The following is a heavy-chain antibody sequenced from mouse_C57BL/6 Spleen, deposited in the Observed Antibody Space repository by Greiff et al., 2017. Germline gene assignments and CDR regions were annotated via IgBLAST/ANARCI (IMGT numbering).Heavy chain of an antibody. D-gene: IGHD2-3*01. CDR2: ISSGSSTI. J-gene: IGHJ2*01. CDR1: GFTFSDYG. CDR3: ARPGDGYYSYYFDY. V-gene: IGHV5-17*01. Sequence: EVQLVESGGGLVKPGGSLKLSCAASGFTFSDYGMHWVRQAPEKGLEWVAYISSGSSTIYYADTVKGRFTISRDNAKNTLFLQMTSLRSEDTAMYYCARPGDGYYSYYFDYWGQGTTLTVSS.